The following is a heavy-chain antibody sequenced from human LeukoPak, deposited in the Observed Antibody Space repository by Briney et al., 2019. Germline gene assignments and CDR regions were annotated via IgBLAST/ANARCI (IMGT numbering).Heavy chain of an antibody. J-gene: IGHJ4*02. D-gene: IGHD2-15*01. CDR3: ARDPGYCSGGSCYSAYYFDY. V-gene: IGHV1-2*06. CDR1: GYTFTGYY. Sequence: ASVKVSCKASGYTFTGYYMHCVRQAPGQGLEWMGRINPNSGVTHYAQKFQGRVTMTRDTSISTAYMELSRLRSDDTAVYYCARDPGYCSGGSCYSAYYFDYWGQGTLVTVSS. CDR2: INPNSGVT.